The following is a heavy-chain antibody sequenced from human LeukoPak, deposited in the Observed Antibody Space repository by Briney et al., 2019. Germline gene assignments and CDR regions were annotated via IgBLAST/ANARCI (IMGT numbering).Heavy chain of an antibody. D-gene: IGHD3-16*01. J-gene: IGHJ4*02. CDR1: GYTFTGYY. Sequence: ASVKVSCKTSGYTFTGYYMHWVRQAPGQGLEWMGRMNPNSGDTNYAQQFQGRVTMTRDTSINTAYMELSSLRSDDTAVYYCVPRGDGGFDYWGQGTLVVVSS. CDR2: MNPNSGDT. V-gene: IGHV1-2*06. CDR3: VPRGDGGFDY.